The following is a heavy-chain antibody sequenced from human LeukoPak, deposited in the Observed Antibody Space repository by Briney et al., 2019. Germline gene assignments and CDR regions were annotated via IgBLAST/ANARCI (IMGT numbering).Heavy chain of an antibody. V-gene: IGHV3-74*01. CDR1: GFTFSNYW. D-gene: IGHD3-16*01. CDR2: IKGDASYT. CDR3: VRDGDHWDFDY. J-gene: IGHJ4*02. Sequence: GGSLRLSCAASGFTFSNYWMHWVRQVPGKGLLWVSRIKGDASYTNYADTVKGRFTISRDHAKNTLYLQMNSLRAEDTAVYYCVRDGDHWDFDYWGQGTPVTVSS.